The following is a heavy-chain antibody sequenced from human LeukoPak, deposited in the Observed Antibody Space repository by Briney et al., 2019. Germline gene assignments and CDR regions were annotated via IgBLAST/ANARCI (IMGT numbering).Heavy chain of an antibody. V-gene: IGHV1-69*02. CDR1: GGTFSSYT. Sequence: SVKVSCKASGGTFSSYTISWVRQAPGQGLEWMGRIIPILGIANYAQKFQGRVTITADKSTSTAYMELSSLRSEDTAVYYCARVSYYDSSGYYFDYWGQGTLVTVSS. CDR3: ARVSYYDSSGYYFDY. D-gene: IGHD3-22*01. CDR2: IIPILGIA. J-gene: IGHJ4*02.